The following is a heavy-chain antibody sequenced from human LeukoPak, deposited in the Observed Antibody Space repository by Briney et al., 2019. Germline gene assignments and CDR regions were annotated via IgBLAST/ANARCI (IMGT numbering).Heavy chain of an antibody. J-gene: IGHJ4*02. V-gene: IGHV3-21*01. D-gene: IGHD2-15*01. CDR2: ISHSGSI. Sequence: GGSLRLSCAASGFTFSSYAMNWVRQAPGKGLEWVSSISHSGSISYADSVKGRFTISRDNAKNSLYLQMNSLRAEDTAVYYCARSYGVVVVAATYVDYWGQGTLVTVSP. CDR1: GFTFSSYA. CDR3: ARSYGVVVVAATYVDY.